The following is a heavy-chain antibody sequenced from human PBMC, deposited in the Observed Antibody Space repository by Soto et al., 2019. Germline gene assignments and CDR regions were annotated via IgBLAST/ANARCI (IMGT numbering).Heavy chain of an antibody. J-gene: IGHJ4*02. D-gene: IGHD4-17*01. CDR2: IRWNSDSI. CDR1: GFTFDDYA. V-gene: IGHV3-9*01. CDR3: AKDYGDYTASLTY. Sequence: EVQLVESGGGLAQPGRSLRLSCAASGFTFDDYAMHWVRQAPGKGLEWVSGIRWNSDSIGYADSVRGRFTISRDNAKNSLYLQMNSLRPEDTALYYCAKDYGDYTASLTYWGQGTLVTVSS.